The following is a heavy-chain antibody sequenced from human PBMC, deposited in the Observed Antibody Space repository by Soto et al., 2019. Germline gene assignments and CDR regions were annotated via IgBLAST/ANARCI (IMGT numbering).Heavy chain of an antibody. CDR2: SGSGGTT. D-gene: IGHD3-22*01. CDR1: GFAFNSYV. Sequence: EVQLLESGGGLVQPGGSLRLSCAASGFAFNSYVMSWVRQAPGKGLEWVSVSGSGGTTYYADSVKGRFTISRDNSKNRLYLHMNNLRAEDTAVYYCAKSPNYYDSSGYQNFDYWGQGTLVTVSS. CDR3: AKSPNYYDSSGYQNFDY. J-gene: IGHJ4*02. V-gene: IGHV3-23*01.